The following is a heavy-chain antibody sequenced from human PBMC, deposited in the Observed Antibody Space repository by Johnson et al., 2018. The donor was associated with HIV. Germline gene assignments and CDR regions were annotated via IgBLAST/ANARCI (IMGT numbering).Heavy chain of an antibody. V-gene: IGHV3-30*18. J-gene: IGHJ3*02. D-gene: IGHD6-6*01. CDR3: AKGESSSSEPDAFDI. CDR2: IPYDGSNK. Sequence: QVQLVESGGGVVQPGRSLRLSCAASGFTFSSYGMHWVRQAPGKGLEWVAAIPYDGSNKYYADSLKGRFTISRDNSNNTLYLQMNSLRTEDTAVYYCAKGESSSSEPDAFDIWGQGTMVTVSS. CDR1: GFTFSSYG.